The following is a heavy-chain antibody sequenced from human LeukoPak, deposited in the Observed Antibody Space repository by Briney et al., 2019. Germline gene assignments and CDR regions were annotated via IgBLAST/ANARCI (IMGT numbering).Heavy chain of an antibody. CDR1: GGSISSYY. V-gene: IGHV4-59*08. CDR3: ARHSNWNGGVDWFDP. D-gene: IGHD1-20*01. Sequence: TSETLSLTCTVSGGSISSYYWTWIRQPPGKGLELIGYIFYTGSTNYNPSLKSRVTISIDTSKNQFSLKLNSVTAADTAVYYCARHSNWNGGVDWFDPWGQGTQVTVSS. J-gene: IGHJ5*02. CDR2: IFYTGST.